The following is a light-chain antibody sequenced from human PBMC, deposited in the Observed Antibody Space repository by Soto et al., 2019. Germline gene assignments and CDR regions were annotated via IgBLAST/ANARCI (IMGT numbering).Light chain of an antibody. CDR1: QSISSW. CDR2: AAS. Sequence: IHLTQSPSSLSASVGDRVTITCRASQSISSWLAWYQQKPGKAPKLLIYAASTLQSGVPSRFSGSGSGTEFTLTISSLQPDDFATYYCQQYSSYSTFGQGTKVDIK. J-gene: IGKJ1*01. CDR3: QQYSSYST. V-gene: IGKV1-5*01.